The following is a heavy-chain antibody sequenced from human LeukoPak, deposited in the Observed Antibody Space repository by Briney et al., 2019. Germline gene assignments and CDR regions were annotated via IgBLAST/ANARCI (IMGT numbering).Heavy chain of an antibody. CDR1: GFTFSSYS. D-gene: IGHD6-13*01. J-gene: IGHJ4*02. Sequence: PGGSLRLSCAASGFTFSSYSMNWVRQAPGKGLEWVSSISSSSSYIYYADSVKGRFTISRDNAKNSLYLQMNSLRAEDTAVYYCAKVAYGYSSSWYYFDYWGQGTLVTVSS. CDR3: AKVAYGYSSSWYYFDY. V-gene: IGHV3-21*01. CDR2: ISSSSSYI.